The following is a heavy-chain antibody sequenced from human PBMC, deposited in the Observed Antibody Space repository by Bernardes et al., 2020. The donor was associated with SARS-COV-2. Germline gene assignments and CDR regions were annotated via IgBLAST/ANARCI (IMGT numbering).Heavy chain of an antibody. J-gene: IGHJ4*02. V-gene: IGHV3-7*01. Sequence: GGSLRLSCAASGFTFSIFWMNWVRQAPGKGLEWVANIKQDGSERYYVESVKGRFTISRDNAKNSLYLQMNSLRAEDTAVYYCARTRVAVPGGDYWGQGTLVTVPS. CDR2: IKQDGSER. D-gene: IGHD6-19*01. CDR3: ARTRVAVPGGDY. CDR1: GFTFSIFW.